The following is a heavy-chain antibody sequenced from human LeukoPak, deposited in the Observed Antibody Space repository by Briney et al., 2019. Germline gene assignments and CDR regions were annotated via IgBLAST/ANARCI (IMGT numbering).Heavy chain of an antibody. J-gene: IGHJ6*03. CDR3: ARVVAGFVVVPAAMRSYYYYMDV. CDR1: GGSISSYY. CDR2: IYYSGST. V-gene: IGHV4-59*01. D-gene: IGHD2-2*01. Sequence: SSETLSLTCTVSGGSISSYYWSWIRQPPGKGLEWIGYIYYSGSTNYNPSLKSRVTISVDTSKNQFSLKLSSVTAADTAVYYCARVVAGFVVVPAAMRSYYYYMDVWGKGTTVTVSS.